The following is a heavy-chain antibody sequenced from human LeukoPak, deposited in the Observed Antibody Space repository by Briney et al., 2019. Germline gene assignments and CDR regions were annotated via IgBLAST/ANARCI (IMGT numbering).Heavy chain of an antibody. D-gene: IGHD2-2*01. V-gene: IGHV3-7*03. CDR2: INQNGGEQ. CDR3: VRAQTYAGDY. J-gene: IGHJ4*02. Sequence: GGSLRLSCAVSGFALSTFWMAWVRQAPGKGPESVANINQNGGEQKYVDSVKGRFIISRDNAKNTLYLQMNSLRVEDMAVYYCVRAQTYAGDYWGQGTLVTVSS. CDR1: GFALSTFW.